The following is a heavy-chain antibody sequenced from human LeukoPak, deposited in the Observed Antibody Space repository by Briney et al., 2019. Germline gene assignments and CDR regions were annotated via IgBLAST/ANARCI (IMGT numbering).Heavy chain of an antibody. CDR1: GYTFTSYY. V-gene: IGHV1-46*01. J-gene: IGHJ6*04. CDR2: INPSGGST. CDR3: ARVLAKTGKDV. Sequence: ASVKVSCKASGYTFTSYYMHWVRQAPGQGLEWMGIINPSGGSTSYAQKFQGRVTMTRDMSTSTVYMELSSLRSEDTAVYYCARVLAKTGKDVWGKGTTVTISS.